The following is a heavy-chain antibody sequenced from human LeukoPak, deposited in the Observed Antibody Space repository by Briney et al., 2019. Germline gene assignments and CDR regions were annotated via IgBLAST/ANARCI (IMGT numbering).Heavy chain of an antibody. CDR3: ARVLVYYYYMDV. CDR1: GFTFSSCA. J-gene: IGHJ6*03. CDR2: ISYDGSNK. Sequence: GGSLRLSCAASGFTFSSCAMHWVRQAPGKGLEWVAVISYDGSNKYYADSVKGRFTISRDNSKNTLYLQMNSLRAEDTAVYYCARVLVYYYYMDVWGKGTTVTVSS. V-gene: IGHV3-30*01.